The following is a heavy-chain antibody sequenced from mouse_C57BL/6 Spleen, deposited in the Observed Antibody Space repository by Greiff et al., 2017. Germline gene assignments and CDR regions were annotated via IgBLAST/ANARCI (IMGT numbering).Heavy chain of an antibody. Sequence: QVHVKQSGAELVKPGASVKISCKASGYAFSSYWMNWVKQRPGKGLEWIGQIYPGDGDTNYNGKFKGKATLTADKSSSTAYMQLSSLTSEDSAVYFCARRHSNYDWFAYWGQGTLVTVSA. CDR3: ARRHSNYDWFAY. V-gene: IGHV1-80*01. CDR1: GYAFSSYW. CDR2: IYPGDGDT. D-gene: IGHD2-5*01. J-gene: IGHJ3*01.